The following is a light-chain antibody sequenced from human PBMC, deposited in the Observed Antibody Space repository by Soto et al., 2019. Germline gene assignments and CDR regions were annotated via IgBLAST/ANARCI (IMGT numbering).Light chain of an antibody. Sequence: DIVMTESGLPLPVTPGEPASVSCSSSQSLLHSNGYNYLDWYLQKPGQSPQLLIYLGSNRASGVPDRFSGSGSGTGFTLKISRVEAEDVGVYYCMKALQTPPTFGQGTRLEIK. J-gene: IGKJ5*01. CDR2: LGS. CDR3: MKALQTPPT. V-gene: IGKV2-28*01. CDR1: QSLLHSNGYNY.